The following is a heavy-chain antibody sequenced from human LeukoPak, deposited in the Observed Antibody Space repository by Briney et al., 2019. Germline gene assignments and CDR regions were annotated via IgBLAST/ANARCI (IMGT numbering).Heavy chain of an antibody. CDR2: ISYDGSNT. CDR3: AKDHYKIAAAARGGFDS. J-gene: IGHJ4*02. CDR1: GFTFSSYA. V-gene: IGHV3-30-3*01. D-gene: IGHD6-13*01. Sequence: GGSLRLSCAASGFTFSSYATHWVRQAPGKGLEWVAVISYDGSNTYYADSVKGRFTISRDNSKNTVYLEMTSLRAEDTAIYYCAKDHYKIAAAARGGFDSWGLGALVTVSS.